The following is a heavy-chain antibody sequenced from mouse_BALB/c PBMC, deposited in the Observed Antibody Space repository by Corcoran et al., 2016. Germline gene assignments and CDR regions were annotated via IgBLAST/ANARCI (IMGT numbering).Heavy chain of an antibody. D-gene: IGHD1-1*01. Sequence: EVQLQQSGAELVKPGASVKLSCTASGFNIKDTYMHWVKQRPEQGLEWIGRIDTANGNTKYDPKFQGKATITADTSSNTANLQLSSLTSEDTAVYYGARRGNHGYFDVWGAGTTVTVSS. J-gene: IGHJ1*01. V-gene: IGHV14-3*02. CDR2: IDTANGNT. CDR3: ARRGNHGYFDV. CDR1: GFNIKDTY.